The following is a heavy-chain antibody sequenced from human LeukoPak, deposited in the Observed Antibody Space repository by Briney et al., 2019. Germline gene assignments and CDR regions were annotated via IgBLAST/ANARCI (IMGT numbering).Heavy chain of an antibody. CDR3: ATQSGFYYGSGSFNFDY. CDR2: IYYSGST. CDR1: GGSISSYC. D-gene: IGHD3-10*01. V-gene: IGHV4-59*08. Sequence: SETLSLTCTVSGGSISSYCWSWIRQPPGKGLEWIGYIYYSGSTNYNPSLKSRVTISVDTSKNQSSLKLSSVTAADTAVYYCATQSGFYYGSGSFNFDYWGQGTLVTVSS. J-gene: IGHJ4*02.